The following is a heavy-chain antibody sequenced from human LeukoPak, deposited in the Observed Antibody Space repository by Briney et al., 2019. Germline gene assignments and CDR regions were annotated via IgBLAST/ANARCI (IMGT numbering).Heavy chain of an antibody. CDR3: ARGYYYGLDV. CDR1: GITFSSYA. Sequence: PGGSLRLSCAASGITFSSYAMHWVRQAPGKGLEWVAVISYDGSNKYYADSVKGRFTISRDNSKNTLYLQMNSLRAKDTAVYYCARGYYYGLDVWGKGTTVIVSS. J-gene: IGHJ6*04. D-gene: IGHD1-14*01. V-gene: IGHV3-30*04. CDR2: ISYDGSNK.